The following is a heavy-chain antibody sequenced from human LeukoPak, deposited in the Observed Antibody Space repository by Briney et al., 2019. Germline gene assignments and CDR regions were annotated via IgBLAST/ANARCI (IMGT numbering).Heavy chain of an antibody. CDR2: INAGNGNR. Sequence: SVKVSCKASGYTFTSYAIHWVRQAPGQRLEWMGWINAGNGNRKYSQKFQDRVTITRDTSATTAYMELNSLTSEDTAVYYCARVSDDSGWNFDYWGQGTLVAVSP. D-gene: IGHD6-19*01. CDR1: GYTFTSYA. V-gene: IGHV1-3*01. J-gene: IGHJ4*02. CDR3: ARVSDDSGWNFDY.